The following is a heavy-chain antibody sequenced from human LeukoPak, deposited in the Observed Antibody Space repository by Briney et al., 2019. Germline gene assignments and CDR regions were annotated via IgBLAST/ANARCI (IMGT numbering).Heavy chain of an antibody. Sequence: PGWSLRLSCAASGFTFSSYGMHWVRQAPGKGLEWVAVISYDGSNKYYADSVKGRFTISRDNSKNTLYLQMNSLRAEDTAVYYCAKVHYGDAFDYWGQGTLVTVSS. D-gene: IGHD4-17*01. CDR2: ISYDGSNK. CDR3: AKVHYGDAFDY. V-gene: IGHV3-30*18. CDR1: GFTFSSYG. J-gene: IGHJ4*02.